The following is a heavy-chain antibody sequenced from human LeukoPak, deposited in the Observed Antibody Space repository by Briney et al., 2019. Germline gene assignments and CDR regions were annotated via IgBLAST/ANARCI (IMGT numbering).Heavy chain of an antibody. CDR3: AREPVRLLRFGELLYYYYYYGMDV. D-gene: IGHD3-10*01. CDR1: GYTFTSYG. Sequence: ASVKVSCKASGYTFTSYGISWVRQAPGQGLEWMGWISAYNGNTNYAQKLQGRVTMTTDTSTSTAYMELRSLRSDDTAVYYCAREPVRLLRFGELLYYYYYYGMDVWGQGTTVTVSS. V-gene: IGHV1-18*01. J-gene: IGHJ6*02. CDR2: ISAYNGNT.